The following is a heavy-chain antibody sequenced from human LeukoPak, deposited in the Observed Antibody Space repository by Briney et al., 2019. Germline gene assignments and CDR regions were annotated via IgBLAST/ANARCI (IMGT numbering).Heavy chain of an antibody. CDR1: GFTISHYW. Sequence: GGSLRLSCAVSGFTISHYWMSWVRQAPGKGLEWVANIKQDGSGEFYVDSVKGRFTISRDSAKNSLYLQMNSLRDEDTAVYYCARDPFDYWGQGTLVTVSS. J-gene: IGHJ4*02. CDR3: ARDPFDY. CDR2: IKQDGSGE. V-gene: IGHV3-7*01.